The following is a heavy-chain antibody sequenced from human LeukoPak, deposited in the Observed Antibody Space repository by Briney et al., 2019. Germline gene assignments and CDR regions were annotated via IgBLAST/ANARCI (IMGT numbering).Heavy chain of an antibody. Sequence: GALRLSCAASGFTFSSCGMHWVRQAPGKGLEWVAFIRYDGSNKYYADSVKGRFTISRDNSKNTLYLQMNSLRAEDTAVYYCARGPSGYHNTGGQGTLVTVSS. CDR3: ARGPSGYHNT. J-gene: IGHJ4*02. CDR1: GFTFSSCG. CDR2: IRYDGSNK. D-gene: IGHD5-12*01. V-gene: IGHV3-30*02.